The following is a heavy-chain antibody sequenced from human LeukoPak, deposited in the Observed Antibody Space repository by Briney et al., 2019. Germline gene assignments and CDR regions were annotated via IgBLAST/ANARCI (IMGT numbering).Heavy chain of an antibody. Sequence: PSETLCLTCVVYGGSFSAYYWSRIRQPPGRGLEWIGEILHSGSTNYNSSLKSRVIISVDTSKNQFSLKLTSVTAADTAMYYCARSYGSGSIWGQGTMVTASS. V-gene: IGHV4-34*12. CDR3: ARSYGSGSI. CDR1: GGSFSAYY. J-gene: IGHJ3*02. D-gene: IGHD3-10*01. CDR2: ILHSGST.